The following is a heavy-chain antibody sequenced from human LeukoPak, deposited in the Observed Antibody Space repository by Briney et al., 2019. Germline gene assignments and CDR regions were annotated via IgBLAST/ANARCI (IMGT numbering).Heavy chain of an antibody. CDR3: ARGVIASGGNDFDY. J-gene: IGHJ4*02. V-gene: IGHV4-38-2*02. CDR1: GYSISSGYY. D-gene: IGHD6-13*01. CDR2: IYHSGST. Sequence: SETLSLTCTVSGYSISSGYYWGWIRPPPGKGLEWIGSIYHSGSTYYNPSLKSRVTMSVDTSKSQLSLKVISVTAADTAVYYCARGVIASGGNDFDYWGQGTLVTVSS.